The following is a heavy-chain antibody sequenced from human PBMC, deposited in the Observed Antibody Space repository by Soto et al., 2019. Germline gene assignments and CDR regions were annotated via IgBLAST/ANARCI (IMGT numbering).Heavy chain of an antibody. Sequence: ASVKVSCKASGYTFSGYYIHWLRQAPGQGLEWMGWINPNSGGTNYAQKFQGRVTVTRDTPTSTAYVELSRLTSDDTAVYYCARSLTEGYCTITGCYTRPLYGMDVWGQGTTVTVSS. V-gene: IGHV1-2*02. D-gene: IGHD2-2*02. CDR2: INPNSGGT. CDR1: GYTFSGYY. CDR3: ARSLTEGYCTITGCYTRPLYGMDV. J-gene: IGHJ6*02.